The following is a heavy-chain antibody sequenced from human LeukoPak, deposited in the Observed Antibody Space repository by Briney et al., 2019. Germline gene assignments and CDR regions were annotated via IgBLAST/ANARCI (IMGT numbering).Heavy chain of an antibody. J-gene: IGHJ6*03. D-gene: IGHD6-6*01. V-gene: IGHV1-69*01. CDR2: IIPIFGTA. Sequence: SVKVSCKASGGTYSSYAISWVRQAPGQGLEWMGGIIPIFGTANYAQKFQGRVTITADESTSTAYMELSSLRSEDTAVYYCARLAARRPNYYYYYMDVWGKGTTVTVSS. CDR1: GGTYSSYA. CDR3: ARLAARRPNYYYYYMDV.